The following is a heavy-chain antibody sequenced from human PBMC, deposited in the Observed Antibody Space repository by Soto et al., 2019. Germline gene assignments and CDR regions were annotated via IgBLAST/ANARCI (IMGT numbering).Heavy chain of an antibody. V-gene: IGHV4-4*07. J-gene: IGHJ5*02. Sequence: QVQLQESGPGLVKPSETLSLTCTVSGGSISSQYWSWIRQPAGRGLEWIGRIYTSGSTNYNPSLRSRVTMSVYTSKKQFCRKLNSVTAADTGVYYCAKAGDFAVVYRIDPWGQGILGTVSS. D-gene: IGHD3-3*01. CDR2: IYTSGST. CDR3: AKAGDFAVVYRIDP. CDR1: GGSISSQY.